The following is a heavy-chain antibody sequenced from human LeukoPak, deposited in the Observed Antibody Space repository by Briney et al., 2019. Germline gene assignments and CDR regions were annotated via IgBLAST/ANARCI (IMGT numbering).Heavy chain of an antibody. D-gene: IGHD2-2*01. CDR2: IYHSGST. CDR3: ARHEAIVVPAAVSFDP. Sequence: PSETLSLTCTVSGGSISSGTYYWGWIRQPPGKGLEWIGSIYHSGSTYYNPSLKSRVTISVDTSKNQFSLKLSSVTAADTAVYYCARHEAIVVPAAVSFDPWGQGTLVTVSS. J-gene: IGHJ5*02. CDR1: GGSISSGTYY. V-gene: IGHV4-39*01.